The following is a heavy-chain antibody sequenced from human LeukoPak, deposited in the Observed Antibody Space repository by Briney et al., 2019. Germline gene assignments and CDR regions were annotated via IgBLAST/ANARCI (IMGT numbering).Heavy chain of an antibody. Sequence: PGGSLRLSCVAPGFTFSSYSMNWVRQSPGKGLEWVSYISSSSNTIYYADSVKGRFTISRDNANNSLYLQMNSLRAEDTAVYYCARDGFDFWSGYPTTVDYWGQGTLVTVSS. V-gene: IGHV3-48*01. D-gene: IGHD3-3*01. CDR2: ISSSSNTI. CDR3: ARDGFDFWSGYPTTVDY. CDR1: GFTFSSYS. J-gene: IGHJ4*02.